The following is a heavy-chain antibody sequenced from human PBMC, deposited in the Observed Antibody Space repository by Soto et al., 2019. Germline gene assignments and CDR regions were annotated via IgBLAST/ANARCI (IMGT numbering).Heavy chain of an antibody. V-gene: IGHV4-31*11. CDR3: ATGSYGDSLP. CDR1: GCSISSGGYY. Sequence: SETLSLSCGVSGCSISSGGYYWSWIRQHPGKGLEWIGYIYYSGSTYYNPSLKSRVTISVDTSKNQFSLKLSSVTAADTAVYYCATGSYGDSLPWGQGTLVTVSS. CDR2: IYYSGST. D-gene: IGHD4-17*01. J-gene: IGHJ5*02.